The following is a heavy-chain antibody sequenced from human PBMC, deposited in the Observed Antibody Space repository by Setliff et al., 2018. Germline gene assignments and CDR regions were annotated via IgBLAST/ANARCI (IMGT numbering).Heavy chain of an antibody. D-gene: IGHD6-19*01. J-gene: IGHJ4*02. CDR1: CGYIGGTSYY. CDR2: IHFRGTT. CDR3: ARVGVTSGRAY. Sequence: SEILSLTCIVSCGYIGGTSYYWGWIRQPPGKGLEWIGSIHFRGTTYYNPSLNSQVTISVDTSKNQFSLNLNSVTAADTAVYYCARVGVTSGRAYWGLGTLVTVSS. V-gene: IGHV4-39*01.